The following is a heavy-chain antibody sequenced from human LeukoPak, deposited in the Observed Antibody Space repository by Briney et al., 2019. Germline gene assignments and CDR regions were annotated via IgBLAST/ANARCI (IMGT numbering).Heavy chain of an antibody. CDR2: INPNSGGT. CDR3: ARDRSVRYFDY. V-gene: IGHV1-2*02. D-gene: IGHD2-15*01. Sequence: ASVKVSCKASGYTFTGYFMHWVRQAPGQGLEWMGWINPNSGGTSYLQNFQGRVTMTRDTSISTAYMDLSRLRSDDTAVYYCARDRSVRYFDYWGQGALVTVSS. J-gene: IGHJ4*02. CDR1: GYTFTGYF.